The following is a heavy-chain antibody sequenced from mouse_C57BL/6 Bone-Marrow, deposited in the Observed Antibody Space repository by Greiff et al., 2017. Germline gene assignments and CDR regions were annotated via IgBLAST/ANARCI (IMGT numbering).Heavy chain of an antibody. CDR1: GYAFSSSW. J-gene: IGHJ3*01. D-gene: IGHD1-1*01. Sequence: QVQLQQSGPELVKPGASVKISCKASGYAFSSSWMNWVKQRPGKGLEWIGRIYPGDGDTNYNGKFKGKATLTADKSSSTAYMQLSSLTSEDSAVXVCARWGYGSSSWFAYWGQGTLVTVSA. V-gene: IGHV1-82*01. CDR2: IYPGDGDT. CDR3: ARWGYGSSSWFAY.